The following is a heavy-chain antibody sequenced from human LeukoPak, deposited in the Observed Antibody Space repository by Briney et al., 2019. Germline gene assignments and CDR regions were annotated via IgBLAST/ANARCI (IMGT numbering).Heavy chain of an antibody. CDR3: ARVGGYSYGSDY. CDR2: IYHSGST. V-gene: IGHV4-4*02. Sequence: PSGTLSLTCTVSGGSISSNRWWSWVRQPPGKGLEWIGEIYHSGSTNYNPSLKSRVTISVDTSKNQFSLKLSSVTAADTAVYYCARVGGYSYGSDYWGQGTLVTVSS. CDR1: GGSISSNRW. D-gene: IGHD5-18*01. J-gene: IGHJ4*02.